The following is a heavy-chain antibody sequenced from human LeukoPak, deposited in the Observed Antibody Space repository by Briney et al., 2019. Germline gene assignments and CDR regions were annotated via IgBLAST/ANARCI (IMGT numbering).Heavy chain of an antibody. V-gene: IGHV3-11*01. CDR1: GFTFRDYS. CDR3: AGYCSGGSCNAAGY. Sequence: PGGSLRLSCAASGFTFRDYSMTWIRQAPGKGLEWLSFISNTGGDTHYADSVKGRFTTSRDNARNSLYLQMNSLRAEDTAVYYCAGYCSGGSCNAAGYWGQGTLVTVSS. D-gene: IGHD2-15*01. CDR2: ISNTGGDT. J-gene: IGHJ4*02.